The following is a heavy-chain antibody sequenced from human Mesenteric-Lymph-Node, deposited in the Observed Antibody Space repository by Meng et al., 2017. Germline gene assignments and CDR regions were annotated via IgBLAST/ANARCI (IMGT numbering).Heavy chain of an antibody. Sequence: ASVKVSCKTSGYTFTSYDINWVRQAPGQGLEWMGWMNPNSGNTGFAQKFQGSVTMTTNTSISTAYMELSSLRSEDTAVYYCARDRGPWNYYDSSGYYLYYYYGMDVWGQGTTVTVSS. J-gene: IGHJ6*02. V-gene: IGHV1-8*01. CDR1: GYTFTSYD. CDR3: ARDRGPWNYYDSSGYYLYYYYGMDV. CDR2: MNPNSGNT. D-gene: IGHD3-22*01.